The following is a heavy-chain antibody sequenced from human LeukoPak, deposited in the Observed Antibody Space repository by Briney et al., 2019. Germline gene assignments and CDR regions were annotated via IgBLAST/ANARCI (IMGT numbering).Heavy chain of an antibody. V-gene: IGHV3-74*01. Sequence: GGSLRLSCAASGFTFSRYWMHWIRQAPGKGLVWVSRIDSDGTNRDYADSVKGRFTISRDNAKNTVYLKMNSLRDEDTAVYYCEGGATGLPEYWGQGSLVTVSS. J-gene: IGHJ4*02. CDR1: GFTFSRYW. D-gene: IGHD3-9*01. CDR2: IDSDGTNR. CDR3: EGGATGLPEY.